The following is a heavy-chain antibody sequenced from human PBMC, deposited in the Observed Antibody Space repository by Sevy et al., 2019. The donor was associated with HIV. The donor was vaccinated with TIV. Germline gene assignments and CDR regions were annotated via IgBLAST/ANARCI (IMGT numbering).Heavy chain of an antibody. CDR3: ARGATFYSDSSGQVLSVLGAFDI. CDR1: GFTVSSNY. Sequence: GGSLRLSCAASGFTVSSNYMSWVRQAPGKGLEWVSIIFSGGGTYYADSVQGRFTISRDNSKNMVYLQMNSLRAEDTDVFYCARGATFYSDSSGQVLSVLGAFDIWGRGTMVTVSS. CDR2: IFSGGGT. D-gene: IGHD3-22*01. J-gene: IGHJ3*02. V-gene: IGHV3-53*01.